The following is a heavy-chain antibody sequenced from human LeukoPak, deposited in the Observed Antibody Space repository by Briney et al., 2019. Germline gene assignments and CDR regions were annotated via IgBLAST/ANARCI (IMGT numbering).Heavy chain of an antibody. CDR1: GYTFTGYY. V-gene: IGHV1-2*02. CDR2: INPNSGGT. Sequence: ASVKVSCKASGYTFTGYYMHWVRQAPGQGLEWMGWINPNSGGTNYAQKFQGRVTMTRDTSISTAYMELSRLRSDDTAVYYCARDPAFLEWLLRGDYYYYMDVWGKGTTVTVSS. D-gene: IGHD3-3*01. J-gene: IGHJ6*03. CDR3: ARDPAFLEWLLRGDYYYYMDV.